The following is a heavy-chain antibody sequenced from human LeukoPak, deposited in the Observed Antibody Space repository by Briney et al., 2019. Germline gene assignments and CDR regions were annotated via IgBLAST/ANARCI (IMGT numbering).Heavy chain of an antibody. Sequence: PSETLSLTCTVSGASISSNYMSWVRQAPGKGLEWVSVIYTNGNTYYADSVKGRFTISRDNSKNTLYLQMNSLRAEDTAVYYCARDRLTTTVNDAFDIWGQGTMVTVSS. CDR1: GASISSNY. CDR2: IYTNGNT. CDR3: ARDRLTTTVNDAFDI. D-gene: IGHD1-14*01. J-gene: IGHJ3*02. V-gene: IGHV3-66*01.